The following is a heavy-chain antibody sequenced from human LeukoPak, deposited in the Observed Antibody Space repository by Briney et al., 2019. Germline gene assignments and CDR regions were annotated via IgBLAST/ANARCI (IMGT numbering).Heavy chain of an antibody. CDR2: ISWNSGSI. D-gene: IGHD2-15*01. J-gene: IGHJ6*02. Sequence: PGGSLRLSCAASGFTFDDYAMHWVRQAPGKGLEWVSGISWNSGSIGYADSVKGRFTISRDNAKNSLYLQMNSLRAEDTALYYCAKSADRYCSGGSCYSGSDGMDVWGQGTTVTVSS. CDR3: AKSADRYCSGGSCYSGSDGMDV. V-gene: IGHV3-9*01. CDR1: GFTFDDYA.